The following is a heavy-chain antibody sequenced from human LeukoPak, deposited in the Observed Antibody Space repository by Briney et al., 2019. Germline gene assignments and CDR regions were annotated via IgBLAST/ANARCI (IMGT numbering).Heavy chain of an antibody. CDR2: ISSSSSYI. J-gene: IGHJ4*02. Sequence: GGSLRLSCAASGFTFSSYSMNWVRQAPGKGLEWVSSISSSSSYIYYADSVKGRFTISRDNAKNSLYLQMNSLRAEDTAVYYCAKAPDSSGYYSSDYWGQGTLVTVSS. D-gene: IGHD3-22*01. CDR1: GFTFSSYS. CDR3: AKAPDSSGYYSSDY. V-gene: IGHV3-21*01.